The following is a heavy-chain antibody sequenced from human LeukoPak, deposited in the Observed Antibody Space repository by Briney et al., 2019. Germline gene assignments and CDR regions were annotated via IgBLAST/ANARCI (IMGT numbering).Heavy chain of an antibody. CDR3: AKGICSSTSCHDAFDI. V-gene: IGHV3-23*01. CDR1: GFTFSSYA. D-gene: IGHD2-2*01. Sequence: GGSLRLSCAASGFTFSSYAMSWVRQAPGKGLEWVSAISGSGGSTYYADSVKGRFTISRDNSKNTLYLQMNSLRAEDTAVYYCAKGICSSTSCHDAFDIWGQGTMVTVSS. CDR2: ISGSGGST. J-gene: IGHJ3*02.